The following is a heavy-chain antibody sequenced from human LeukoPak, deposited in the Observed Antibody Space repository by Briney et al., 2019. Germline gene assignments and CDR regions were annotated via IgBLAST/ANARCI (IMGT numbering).Heavy chain of an antibody. Sequence: LETLSLTCTVSGGSVRSGSYYWSWIRQPPGRGLEWIAYIHYSGSAAYNPSLKSRVAISRDMSTNQFSLKMTSVTAADTAVYFCARDMGAPDYGSYSVDYWGQGTLVTVSS. V-gene: IGHV4-61*01. CDR3: ARDMGAPDYGSYSVDY. CDR1: GGSVRSGSYY. J-gene: IGHJ4*02. CDR2: IHYSGSA. D-gene: IGHD4-23*01.